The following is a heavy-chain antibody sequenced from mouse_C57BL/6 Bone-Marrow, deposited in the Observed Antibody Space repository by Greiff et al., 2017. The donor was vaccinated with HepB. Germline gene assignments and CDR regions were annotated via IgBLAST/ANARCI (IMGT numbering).Heavy chain of an antibody. CDR1: GYTFTSYW. D-gene: IGHD2-4*01. Sequence: QVQLQQPGAELVKPGASVKLSCKASGYTFTSYWMQWVKQRPGQGLEWIGEIDPSDSYTNYNQKFKGKATLTVDTSSSTAYMQLSSLTSEDSAVYYCARGIYYHYAFAYWGQGTLVTVSA. CDR2: IDPSDSYT. CDR3: ARGIYYHYAFAY. J-gene: IGHJ3*01. V-gene: IGHV1-50*01.